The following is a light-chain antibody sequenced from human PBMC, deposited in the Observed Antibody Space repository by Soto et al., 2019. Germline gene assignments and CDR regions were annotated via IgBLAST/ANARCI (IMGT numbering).Light chain of an antibody. CDR2: EVN. Sequence: QSALTQPPSASGSPGQSVTISCTGTSSDVGAYNYVSWYQQYPGKAPKLMIYEVNKRPSGVPDRFSGSKSGKTAPLTVSGLQPEDEADYHGTSYAGSNIWVFGGGTKLTVL. CDR3: TSYAGSNIWV. J-gene: IGLJ3*02. CDR1: SSDVGAYNY. V-gene: IGLV2-8*01.